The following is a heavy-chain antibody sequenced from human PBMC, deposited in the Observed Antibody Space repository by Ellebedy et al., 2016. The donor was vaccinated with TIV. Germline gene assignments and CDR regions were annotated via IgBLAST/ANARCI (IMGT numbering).Heavy chain of an antibody. CDR2: ISGSGGST. V-gene: IGHV3-23*01. J-gene: IGHJ4*02. CDR3: ARVLWTPTYCSGGSCYDWGFDY. Sequence: GESLKISCAASRFTFSSYAMSWVRQAPGKGLEWVSAISGSGGSTYYADSVKGRFTISRDNSKNTLYLQMNSLRAEDTAVYYCARVLWTPTYCSGGSCYDWGFDYWGQGTLVTVSS. D-gene: IGHD2-15*01. CDR1: RFTFSSYA.